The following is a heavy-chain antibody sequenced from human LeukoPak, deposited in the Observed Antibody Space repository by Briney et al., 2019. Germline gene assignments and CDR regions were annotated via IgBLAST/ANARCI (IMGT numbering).Heavy chain of an antibody. J-gene: IGHJ6*02. V-gene: IGHV3-11*05. CDR1: GFTFSDYY. Sequence: PGAPLRLSCAASGFTFSDYYMSWIRQAPGKGLEWVSYISGNSSYTNYADSVKGRFTISRDNAKNSLYLQMNSLRAEDTAVYYCARGSVDCSSTSCYKAASYYYYGMDVWGQGTTVTVS. D-gene: IGHD2-2*02. CDR3: ARGSVDCSSTSCYKAASYYYYGMDV. CDR2: ISGNSSYT.